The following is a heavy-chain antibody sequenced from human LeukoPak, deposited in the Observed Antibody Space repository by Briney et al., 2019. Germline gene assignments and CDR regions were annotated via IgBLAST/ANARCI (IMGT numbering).Heavy chain of an antibody. CDR1: GFTFSSFT. D-gene: IGHD3-10*01. V-gene: IGHV3-23*01. CDR3: AKNYYGSGTMGGY. Sequence: GGSLRLSCAASGFTFSSFTMTWVRQAPGNGLEWVSTIGGSGASTYYAGSVKGRFTISRDNSKNTLSLQMNSLRAEDSAIYYCAKNYYGSGTMGGYWGRGTLVTVSS. CDR2: IGGSGAST. J-gene: IGHJ4*02.